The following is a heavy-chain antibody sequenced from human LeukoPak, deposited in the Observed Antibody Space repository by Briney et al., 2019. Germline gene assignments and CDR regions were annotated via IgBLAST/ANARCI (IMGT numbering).Heavy chain of an antibody. Sequence: SETLSLTCTVSGGSISNYYWSWIRQPPGKGLEWIGYIYYSGSTKYNPSLKSRVTISVDTSKNQFSLKLTSVTAADTAVYYCARGVAAAGKLDYWGQGTLVTVSS. CDR3: ARGVAAAGKLDY. CDR1: GGSISNYY. J-gene: IGHJ4*02. D-gene: IGHD6-13*01. CDR2: IYYSGST. V-gene: IGHV4-59*01.